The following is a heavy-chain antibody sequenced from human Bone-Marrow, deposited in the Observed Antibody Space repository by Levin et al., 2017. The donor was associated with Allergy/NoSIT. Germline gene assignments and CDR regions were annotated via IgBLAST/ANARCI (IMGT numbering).Heavy chain of an antibody. D-gene: IGHD3-16*01. CDR2: MSYSGST. CDR1: RGSVSSDGHF. CDR3: ARYFTEVLIDQLTEAFDV. Sequence: GSLRLSCTVSRGSVSSDGHFWSWIRQPPGTGLEWIGYMSYSGSTNYNPSLKSRVTISLDTSKKQFSLRLSSVSAADTAVYYCARYFTEVLIDQLTEAFDVWGQGTMVTVSS. V-gene: IGHV4-61*08. J-gene: IGHJ3*01.